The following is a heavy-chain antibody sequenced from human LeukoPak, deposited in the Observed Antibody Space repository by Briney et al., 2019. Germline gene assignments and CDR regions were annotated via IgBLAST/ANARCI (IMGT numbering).Heavy chain of an antibody. Sequence: GESLKISCKGSGYGFTSYWIGWVRQMPGKGLEWMGIIYPGDSDTRYSPSFQGQVTISADKSISTAYLQWSSLKASDTAMYYCASGYGSGAEYNWFDPWGQGTLVTVSS. J-gene: IGHJ5*02. CDR1: GYGFTSYW. D-gene: IGHD3-10*01. CDR2: IYPGDSDT. CDR3: ASGYGSGAEYNWFDP. V-gene: IGHV5-51*01.